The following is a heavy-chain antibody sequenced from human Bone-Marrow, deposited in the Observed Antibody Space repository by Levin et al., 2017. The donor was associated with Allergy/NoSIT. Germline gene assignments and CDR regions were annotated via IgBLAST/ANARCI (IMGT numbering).Heavy chain of an antibody. CDR3: ARDGMASGWYDY. CDR2: VNHSGGP. J-gene: IGHJ4*02. CDR1: GGSFTSYY. D-gene: IGHD6-19*01. Sequence: NPSETLSLTCGVSGGSFTSYYWSWIRQSPGRGLEWIGEVNHSGGPNYKPSLKSRVTISMDASKNQFSLSLTSVTAADTAVYYCARDGMASGWYDYWGQGTLVTVSS. V-gene: IGHV4-34*01.